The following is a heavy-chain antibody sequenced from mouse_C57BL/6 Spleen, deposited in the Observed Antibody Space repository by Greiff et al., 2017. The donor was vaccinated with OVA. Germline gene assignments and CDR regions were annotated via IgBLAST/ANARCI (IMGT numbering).Heavy chain of an antibody. CDR3: TSGTSWFAY. J-gene: IGHJ3*01. D-gene: IGHD4-1*01. CDR1: GFTFSNYW. CDR2: IRLKSDNYAT. Sequence: EVKLEESGGGLVQPGGSMKLSCVASGFTFSNYWMNWVRQSPEKGLEWVALIRLKSDNYATPYAESVKGRFTISRDDSKSSVYLQMNNLRAEDTGSYYCTSGTSWFAYWGQGTLVTVSA. V-gene: IGHV6-3*01.